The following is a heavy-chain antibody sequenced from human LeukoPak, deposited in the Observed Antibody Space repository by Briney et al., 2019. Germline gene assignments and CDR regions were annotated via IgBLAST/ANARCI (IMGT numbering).Heavy chain of an antibody. CDR3: ASELVDEYFQH. CDR1: GYSISSGYY. CDR2: IYHSGST. V-gene: IGHV4-38-2*02. J-gene: IGHJ1*01. Sequence: SETLSLTCTVSGYSISSGYYWGWIRQPPEHGLEWIGSIYHSGSTYYNPSLKSRVTISVDTSKNQFSLKLSSVTAADTAVYYCASELVDEYFQHWGQGTLVTVSS. D-gene: IGHD1-26*01.